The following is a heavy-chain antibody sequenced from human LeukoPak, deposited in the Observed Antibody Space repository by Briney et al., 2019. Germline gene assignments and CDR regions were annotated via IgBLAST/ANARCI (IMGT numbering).Heavy chain of an antibody. CDR3: ARDYPPADY. CDR1: GGSISSNY. V-gene: IGHV4-4*07. CDR2: IYASGST. Sequence: PSETLSLTCTVSGGSISSNYWSWIRQPAGRGLEWLGRIYASGSTNYNPSLKSRVTMSVGTSRNQFSLKMNSVTAADTAVYYCARDYPPADYWGQGTLVTVSS. J-gene: IGHJ4*02.